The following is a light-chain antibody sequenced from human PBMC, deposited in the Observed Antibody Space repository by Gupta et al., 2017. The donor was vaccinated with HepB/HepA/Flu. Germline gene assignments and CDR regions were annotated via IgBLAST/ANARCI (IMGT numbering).Light chain of an antibody. CDR2: GKN. CDR1: SLRTFF. Sequence: VTLGQTVLHRCNGASLRTFFAAWYQQKPGQAPILVIYGKNNRPSGIPDRFSGSSSGTTASLTITGAQAEDEADYYCDARDSSVNLGVFGGGTKLTVL. CDR3: DARDSSVNLGV. J-gene: IGLJ3*02. V-gene: IGLV3-19*01.